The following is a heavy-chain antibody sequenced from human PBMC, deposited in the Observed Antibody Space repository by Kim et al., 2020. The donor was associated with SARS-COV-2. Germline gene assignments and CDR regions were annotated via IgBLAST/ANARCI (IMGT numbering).Heavy chain of an antibody. Sequence: SVKVSCKASGGTFSSYAISWVRQAPGQGLEWMGGIIPIFGTANYAQKFQGRVTITADESTSTAYMELSSLRSEDTAVYYCATDRIVVVPANGDYYYYYGMDVWGQGTTVTVSS. CDR2: IIPIFGTA. CDR3: ATDRIVVVPANGDYYYYYGMDV. CDR1: GGTFSSYA. D-gene: IGHD2-2*01. J-gene: IGHJ6*02. V-gene: IGHV1-69*13.